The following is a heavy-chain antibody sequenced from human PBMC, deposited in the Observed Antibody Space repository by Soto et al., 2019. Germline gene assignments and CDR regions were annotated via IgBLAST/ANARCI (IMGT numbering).Heavy chain of an antibody. Sequence: ASVKVSCKASGYTFTNFGISWVRQAPGQGLEWMGWISAYNGNTNYAQKLQGRVTMTTDTSTSTAYMELRSLRSDDTAVYYCARDPGIAAAGRAFDIWGQGTMVTVSS. CDR3: ARDPGIAAAGRAFDI. CDR1: GYTFTNFG. J-gene: IGHJ3*02. CDR2: ISAYNGNT. V-gene: IGHV1-18*01. D-gene: IGHD6-13*01.